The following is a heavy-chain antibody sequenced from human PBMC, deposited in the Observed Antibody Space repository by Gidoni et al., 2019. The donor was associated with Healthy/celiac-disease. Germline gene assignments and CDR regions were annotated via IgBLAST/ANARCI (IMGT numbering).Heavy chain of an antibody. CDR1: GYTFTGYY. Sequence: QVQLVQSGAEVKKPGASVKASCKASGYTFTGYYMHWVRQAPGQGLEWMGRINPNSGDTNYAQKFQGRVTMTRDTSISTAYMELSRLRSDDTAVYYCARSIPRDHLDYWGQGTLVTVSS. V-gene: IGHV1-2*06. J-gene: IGHJ4*02. CDR3: ARSIPRDHLDY. D-gene: IGHD2-2*02. CDR2: INPNSGDT.